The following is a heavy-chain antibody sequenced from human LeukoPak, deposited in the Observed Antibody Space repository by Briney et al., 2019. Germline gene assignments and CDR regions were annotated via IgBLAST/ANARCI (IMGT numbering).Heavy chain of an antibody. D-gene: IGHD5-24*01. Sequence: GGSLRLSCAASGFTFSSYAMSWVRQAPGKGLEWVSAISGSGGSTYYADSVKGRFTISRDNSKNTAYLQMNSLKTEDTAVYYCAGSGGDGFYYGMDVWGQGTTVTVSS. V-gene: IGHV3-23*01. CDR2: ISGSGGST. J-gene: IGHJ6*02. CDR1: GFTFSSYA. CDR3: AGSGGDGFYYGMDV.